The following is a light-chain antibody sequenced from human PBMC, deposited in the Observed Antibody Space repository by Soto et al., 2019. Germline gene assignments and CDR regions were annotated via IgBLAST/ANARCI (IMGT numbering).Light chain of an antibody. CDR1: QSVSSNY. CDR2: GAS. CDR3: QHYGISPT. Sequence: EIVLTQSPGTLSLSPGEGATLSCRASQSVSSNYLAWYQQKRGQAPRLLIYGASSRATGIPDRFSGSGSGTDFILTISRLAPEDFAVYYCQHYGISPTFGPGTKVNIK. J-gene: IGKJ3*01. V-gene: IGKV3-20*01.